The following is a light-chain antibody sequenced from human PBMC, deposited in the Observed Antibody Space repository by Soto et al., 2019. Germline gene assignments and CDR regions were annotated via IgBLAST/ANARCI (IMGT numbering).Light chain of an antibody. CDR2: WAS. CDR1: QSVLYSSNNKNY. J-gene: IGKJ4*01. Sequence: DIVMTQSPDSLAVSLGERATINCKSSQSVLYSSNNKNYLAWYQQKPGQPPKLLIYWASTRESGVPDRFSGSGSGTDFPLTISSLQAEDVALYYCQQYYDTPLTFGGGTKVEIK. CDR3: QQYYDTPLT. V-gene: IGKV4-1*01.